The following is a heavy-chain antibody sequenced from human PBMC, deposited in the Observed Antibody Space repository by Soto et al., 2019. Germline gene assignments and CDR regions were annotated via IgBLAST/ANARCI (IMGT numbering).Heavy chain of an antibody. CDR2: ISAYNGNT. D-gene: IGHD4-17*01. CDR1: GYTFTSYG. J-gene: IGHJ6*03. CDR3: ARDLLYGERGYYYMDV. Sequence: ASVKVSCKASGYTFTSYGISWVRQAPGQGLEWMGWISAYNGNTNYAQKLQGRVTMTTDTSTSTAYMELRSLRSDDTAVYYCARDLLYGERGYYYMDVWGKGTTVTVSS. V-gene: IGHV1-18*01.